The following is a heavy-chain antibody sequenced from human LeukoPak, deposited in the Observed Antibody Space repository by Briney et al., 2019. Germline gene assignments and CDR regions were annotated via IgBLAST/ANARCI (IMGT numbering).Heavy chain of an antibody. V-gene: IGHV4-59*12. D-gene: IGHD5-18*01. Sequence: SETLSLTCTVSGGSISSYYWSRIRQPPGKGLEWIGYIYYSGSTNYNPSLKSRVTISVDTSKNQFSLKLSSVTAADTAVYYCARGFERGYSYGYVFDYWGQGTLVTVSS. CDR3: ARGFERGYSYGYVFDY. CDR1: GGSISSYY. J-gene: IGHJ4*02. CDR2: IYYSGST.